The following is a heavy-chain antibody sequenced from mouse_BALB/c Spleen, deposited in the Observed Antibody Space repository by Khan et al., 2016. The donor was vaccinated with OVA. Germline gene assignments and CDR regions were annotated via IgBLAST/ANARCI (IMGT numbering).Heavy chain of an antibody. Sequence: EVQLQQSGPELVKPGASVKISCKTSGYTFTEYTLHWVKPSHGKSLEWIGVINPKNGVTSYNQKFKGKATLTVDKSSSTAYMEFRSLTSEDSAVDYCARDAGRYWGQGTSVTVSS. J-gene: IGHJ4*01. V-gene: IGHV1-18*01. CDR2: INPKNGVT. D-gene: IGHD3-3*01. CDR3: ARDAGRY. CDR1: GYTFTEYT.